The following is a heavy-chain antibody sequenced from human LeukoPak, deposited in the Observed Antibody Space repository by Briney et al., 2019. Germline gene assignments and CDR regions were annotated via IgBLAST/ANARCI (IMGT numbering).Heavy chain of an antibody. D-gene: IGHD6-13*01. V-gene: IGHV1-2*02. Sequence: ASVKVSCKASGYTFTGYYMHWVRQAPGQGLEWMGWINPNSGGTNYAQKFQGRVTMTRDTSISTAYMELSRLRSDDTAVYYCARVIYSSSWLDYWGQGTLVTVSP. CDR2: INPNSGGT. CDR3: ARVIYSSSWLDY. J-gene: IGHJ4*02. CDR1: GYTFTGYY.